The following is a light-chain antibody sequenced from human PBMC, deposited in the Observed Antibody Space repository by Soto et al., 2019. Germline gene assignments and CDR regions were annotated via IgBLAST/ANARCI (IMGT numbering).Light chain of an antibody. V-gene: IGLV2-11*01. CDR3: SLYTSENTYV. CDR2: DVS. Sequence: QSALTQPRSVSGSPGQSVTISCTGTSSDVGGYNYVSWYQQHPGKAPKLMIYDVSQRPSGVPDRFSGSKSGNTASLTISGLQAADEADYYCSLYTSENTYVFGTGTKVTVL. J-gene: IGLJ1*01. CDR1: SSDVGGYNY.